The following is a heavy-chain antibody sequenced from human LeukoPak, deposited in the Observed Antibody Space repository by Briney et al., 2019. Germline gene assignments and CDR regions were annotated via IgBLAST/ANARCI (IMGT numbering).Heavy chain of an antibody. Sequence: GGSLRLSCAASGFTFSSYAMHWVRQAPGKGLEWVVVISYDGSNKYYADSVKGRFTISRDNSKNTLYLQMNSLRAEDTAVYYCARDRLQSGSYLIYWGQGTLVTVSS. D-gene: IGHD1-26*01. CDR3: ARDRLQSGSYLIY. CDR2: ISYDGSNK. CDR1: GFTFSSYA. V-gene: IGHV3-30*04. J-gene: IGHJ4*02.